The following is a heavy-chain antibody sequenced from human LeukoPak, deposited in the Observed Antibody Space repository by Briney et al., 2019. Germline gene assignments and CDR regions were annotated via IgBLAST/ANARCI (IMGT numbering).Heavy chain of an antibody. CDR2: ICWSSGSI. V-gene: IGHV3-9*01. CDR1: GCTIDDYA. CDR3: AKDTQRRNGYNFHY. Sequence: SGGSLRLSCAASGCTIDDYAMHWVRQAPGKGLEWVSGICWSSGSIAYADSVKGRFTISRDNAKNSLYLQMNSLRADDTALYYCAKDTQRRNGYNFHYWGQGTLVTVSS. D-gene: IGHD5-24*01. J-gene: IGHJ4*02.